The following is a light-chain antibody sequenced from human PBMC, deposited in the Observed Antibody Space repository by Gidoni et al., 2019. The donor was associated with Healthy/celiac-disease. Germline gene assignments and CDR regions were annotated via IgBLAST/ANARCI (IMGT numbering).Light chain of an antibody. CDR1: QNINSW. Sequence: DIQMTQSPSTLSASVGDRVTITCRASQNINSWLAWYQQKPGKAPKVLIYKASSLESGVPSRFRGSGSGTEFTLTISSLQPDDFATYYCQQYNSYPWTFGQGTKVEIK. CDR2: KAS. V-gene: IGKV1-5*03. J-gene: IGKJ1*01. CDR3: QQYNSYPWT.